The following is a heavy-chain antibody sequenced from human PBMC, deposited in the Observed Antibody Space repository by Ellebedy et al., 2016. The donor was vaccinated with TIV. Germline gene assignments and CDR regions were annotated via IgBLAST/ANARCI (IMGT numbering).Heavy chain of an antibody. CDR1: GGSIPTSSTY. CDR3: ARQWGRSSWFDY. CDR2: VYFSGNT. D-gene: IGHD6-13*01. V-gene: IGHV4-39*01. Sequence: MPSETLSLTCSVSGGSIPTSSTYWAWIRQTPGKGLEWMGSVYFSGNTYYNEALQSRVTVSVDTSKNQFSLSLTSVTAEDTALYYCARQWGRSSWFDYWGQGTLVTVSS. J-gene: IGHJ5*01.